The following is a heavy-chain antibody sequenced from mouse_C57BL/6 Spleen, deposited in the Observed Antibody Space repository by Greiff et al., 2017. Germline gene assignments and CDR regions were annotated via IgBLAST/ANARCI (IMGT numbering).Heavy chain of an antibody. J-gene: IGHJ4*01. D-gene: IGHD1-1*01. CDR2: IDPSDSET. CDR1: GYTFTSYW. Sequence: VQLQQSGAELVKPGASVKLSCKASGYTFTSYWMHWVKQRPIQGLEWIGNIDPSDSETHYNQKFKDKATLTVDKSSSTAYMQLSSLTSEDSAVYYCAIEDYGSSYYAMDYWGQGTSVTVSS. CDR3: AIEDYGSSYYAMDY. V-gene: IGHV1-52*01.